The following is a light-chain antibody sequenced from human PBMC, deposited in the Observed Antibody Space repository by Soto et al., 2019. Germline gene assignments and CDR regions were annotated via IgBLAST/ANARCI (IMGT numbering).Light chain of an antibody. Sequence: QSVLTQPPSVSGAPGQRVTISCTGSSSNIGAGYDVHWYQQLPGTAPKLLIYGSSNRPSGVPDRFSGSKSGTSASLAITGLQAEDEADYYCQSWDDSLTGPVFGTGTKVTVL. CDR1: SSNIGAGYD. V-gene: IGLV1-40*01. CDR3: QSWDDSLTGPV. CDR2: GSS. J-gene: IGLJ1*01.